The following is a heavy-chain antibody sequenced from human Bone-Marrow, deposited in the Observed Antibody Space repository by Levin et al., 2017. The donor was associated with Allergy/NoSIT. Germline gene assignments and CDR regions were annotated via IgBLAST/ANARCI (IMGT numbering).Heavy chain of an antibody. Sequence: VSGPTLVKPTQTLTLTCTFSGFSVTTSTGGVGWIRQPPGGALEWLAVIYGDDDKRYSPSLKTRLTIIKDASKNQVVLTVINMDPVDTATYHCAHSLSGYDSYDYWSPGTLVTVSS. D-gene: IGHD5-12*01. J-gene: IGHJ4*02. CDR3: AHSLSGYDSYDY. CDR1: GFSVTTSTGG. CDR2: IYGDDDK. V-gene: IGHV2-5*02.